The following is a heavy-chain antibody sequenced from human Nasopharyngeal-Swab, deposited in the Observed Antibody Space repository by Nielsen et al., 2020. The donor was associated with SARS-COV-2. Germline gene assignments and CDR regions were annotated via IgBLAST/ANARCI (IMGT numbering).Heavy chain of an antibody. CDR3: ATTDRDGWGYFHY. J-gene: IGHJ4*02. CDR2: IYYSGNT. D-gene: IGHD3-16*01. CDR1: GASIRSGGYY. V-gene: IGHV4-31*03. Sequence: SETLSLTCTVSGASIRSGGYYWSWIRQHPGKGLEWIGYIYYSGNTYHNPSLKSRVTISVDTSKNQFFLKVDSVTAADTAVYYCATTDRDGWGYFHYWGQGTLVTVSS.